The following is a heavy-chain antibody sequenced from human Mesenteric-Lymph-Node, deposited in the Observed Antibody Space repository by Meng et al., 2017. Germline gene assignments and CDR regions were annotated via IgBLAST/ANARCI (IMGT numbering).Heavy chain of an antibody. V-gene: IGHV3-43*01. J-gene: IGHJ4*02. Sequence: GESLKISCAASGFTLDDYTMHWVRQAPGKGLEWVSLISWDGGSTYYADSVKGRFTISRDNSKNSLYLQMNSLRTEDTALYYCAKDFSRGGGYSSSSRAPAGYFDYWGQGTLVTVSS. CDR3: AKDFSRGGGYSSSSRAPAGYFDY. D-gene: IGHD6-13*01. CDR2: ISWDGGST. CDR1: GFTLDDYT.